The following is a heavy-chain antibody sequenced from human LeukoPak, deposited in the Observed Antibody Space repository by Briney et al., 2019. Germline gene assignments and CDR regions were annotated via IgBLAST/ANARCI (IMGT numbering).Heavy chain of an antibody. CDR3: ATDVSNYLAL. V-gene: IGHV3-30*02. CDR2: IRYDGSNK. D-gene: IGHD1-26*01. J-gene: IGHJ4*02. Sequence: GGSLRLSCAASGFTFSSYGMHWVRQAPGKGLEWVAFIRYDGSNKYYADSVKGRFTISRDNSKNTLYLHMSSLRTEDTGLYYCATDVSNYLALWGLGTLVTVS. CDR1: GFTFSSYG.